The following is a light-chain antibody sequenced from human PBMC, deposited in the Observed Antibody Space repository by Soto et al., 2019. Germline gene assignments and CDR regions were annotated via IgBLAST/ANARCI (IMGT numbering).Light chain of an antibody. J-gene: IGKJ2*01. CDR2: SAS. V-gene: IGKV1-39*01. Sequence: DIQTTQSPSSLSVSIGVRVTITCRASQGLSSYLNWYRQKPGKAPELLIYSASTLQTGVPSRFSGSGSETDFTLTISSLQSEDLATYYCQQSHSTPYTFGQGTKLEL. CDR3: QQSHSTPYT. CDR1: QGLSSY.